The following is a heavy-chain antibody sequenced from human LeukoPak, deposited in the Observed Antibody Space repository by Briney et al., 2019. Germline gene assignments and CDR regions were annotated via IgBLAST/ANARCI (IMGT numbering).Heavy chain of an antibody. CDR1: GFTFSNYA. CDR2: ISGSGGST. V-gene: IGHV3-23*01. Sequence: PGGSLRLSCAASGFTFSNYAINWVRQAPGKGLERVSAISGSGGSTFYADSVKGRFTISRDNSKNTLYLQMNSLRAEDTAVYYCAKDRADCSNTSCYAFFDYWGQGTLVTVSP. CDR3: AKDRADCSNTSCYAFFDY. D-gene: IGHD2-2*01. J-gene: IGHJ4*02.